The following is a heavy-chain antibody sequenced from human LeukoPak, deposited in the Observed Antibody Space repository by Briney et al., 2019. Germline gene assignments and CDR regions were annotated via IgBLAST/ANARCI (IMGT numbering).Heavy chain of an antibody. V-gene: IGHV1-2*02. CDR1: GYTFTGYY. D-gene: IGHD3-10*01. CDR3: ARNRITMVRGAFDI. CDR2: INPNSGGT. Sequence: ASVKVSCKASGYTFTGYYIYWVRQAPGQGLEWMGWINPNSGGTNYAQKFQGRVTMTRDTPISTAYMELSRLRSDDTAVYYCARNRITMVRGAFDIWGQGTMVTVSS. J-gene: IGHJ3*02.